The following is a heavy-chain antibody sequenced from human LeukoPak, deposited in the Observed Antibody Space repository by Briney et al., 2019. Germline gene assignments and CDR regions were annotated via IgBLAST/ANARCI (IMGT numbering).Heavy chain of an antibody. J-gene: IGHJ6*02. Sequence: PGGSLRLSCAASGFTFSDYYMNWIRQALGKGLEWVSYISRGGSTTYYADSVKGRFTISRDNAKSSLYLQMNSLRAEDTAVYYCARFGGQMTTVTFYYYYYGMDVWGQGTTVTVSS. CDR2: ISRGGSTT. D-gene: IGHD4-17*01. CDR3: ARFGGQMTTVTFYYYYYGMDV. V-gene: IGHV3-11*01. CDR1: GFTFSDYY.